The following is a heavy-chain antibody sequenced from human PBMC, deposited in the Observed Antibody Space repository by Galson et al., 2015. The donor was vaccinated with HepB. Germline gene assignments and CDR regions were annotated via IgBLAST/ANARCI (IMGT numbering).Heavy chain of an antibody. V-gene: IGHV1-8*01. CDR1: GYTFTSYD. CDR3: ARGVRGQWLFYFDY. Sequence: SVKVSCKASGYTFTSYDINWVRQATGQGLEWMGWMNPNSGNTGYAQKFQGRVTMTRNTSISTAYMELSSLRSEDTAVYYCARGVRGQWLFYFDYWGQGTLVTVSS. J-gene: IGHJ4*02. CDR2: MNPNSGNT. D-gene: IGHD6-19*01.